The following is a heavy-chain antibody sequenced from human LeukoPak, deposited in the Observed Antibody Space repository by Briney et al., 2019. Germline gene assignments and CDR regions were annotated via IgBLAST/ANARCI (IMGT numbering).Heavy chain of an antibody. D-gene: IGHD3-22*01. CDR2: IYPGDSDT. V-gene: IGHV5-51*01. Sequence: GESLKISCKGSGYSFTSYWIGWVRQMPGKGLEWMGIIYPGDSDTRYSPSFQGQVTISADKSISAAYLQWSSLKASDTAMYYCATPDPVPDSSGYYSAYWGQGTLVTVSS. CDR1: GYSFTSYW. CDR3: ATPDPVPDSSGYYSAY. J-gene: IGHJ4*02.